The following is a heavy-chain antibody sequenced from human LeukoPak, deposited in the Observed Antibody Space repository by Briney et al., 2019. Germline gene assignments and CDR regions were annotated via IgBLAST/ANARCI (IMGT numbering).Heavy chain of an antibody. CDR1: GFPYRRYA. V-gene: IGHV3-23*01. Sequence: GRTLGLLYAASGFPYRRYAMRWARGAPGKGREGVSDISCSGCSTHYADFVRDRFTIYGDISRNRLHLQMNRQIAGHAALYYCAKDKKVAVAAPFDYWGQGTLVTVSS. CDR2: ISCSGCST. D-gene: IGHD2-15*01. J-gene: IGHJ4*02. CDR3: AKDKKVAVAAPFDY.